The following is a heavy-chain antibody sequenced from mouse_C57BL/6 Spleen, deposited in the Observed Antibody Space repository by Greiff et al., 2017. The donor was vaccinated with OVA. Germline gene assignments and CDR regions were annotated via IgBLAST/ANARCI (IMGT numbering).Heavy chain of an antibody. J-gene: IGHJ4*01. CDR3: AKTVSAYAMDY. V-gene: IGHV1-69*01. D-gene: IGHD4-1*01. CDR1: GYTFTSYW. Sequence: QVQLQQPGAELVMPGASVKLSCKASGYTFTSYWMHWVKQRPGQGLEWIGEIDPSDSYTTYNQKFKGKSTLPVDKSSSTAYMQLSSLPSEDSAVYYCAKTVSAYAMDYWGQGTSVTVSS. CDR2: IDPSDSYT.